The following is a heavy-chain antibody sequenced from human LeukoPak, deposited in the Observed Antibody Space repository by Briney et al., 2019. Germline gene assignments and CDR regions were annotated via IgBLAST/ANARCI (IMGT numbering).Heavy chain of an antibody. J-gene: IGHJ6*03. Sequence: SETLSLTCAVYGGSFSGYYWSWIRQPPGKGLEWIGEINHSGSTNYNPSLKSRVTISVDTSKNQFSLKLSSVTAADTAVYYCARDLTTVTPLYYYYYYCMDVWGKGTTVTVSS. CDR3: ARDLTTVTPLYYYYYYCMDV. CDR2: INHSGST. D-gene: IGHD4-17*01. V-gene: IGHV4-34*01. CDR1: GGSFSGYY.